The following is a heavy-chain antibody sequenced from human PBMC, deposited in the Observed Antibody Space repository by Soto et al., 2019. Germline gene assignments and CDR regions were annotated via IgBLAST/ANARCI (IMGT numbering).Heavy chain of an antibody. CDR3: TTWPRVVVVAATGY. J-gene: IGHJ4*02. V-gene: IGHV3-15*01. D-gene: IGHD2-15*01. Sequence: EVQLVESGGGLVKPGGSLRLSCAASGFTFSNAWMSWVRQAPGKGLEWVGRIKSKTDGGTTDYAAPVKGRFTISRDDSKNTLYLQMNSLKTEDTAVYYCTTWPRVVVVAATGYWGQGTLVTVS. CDR1: GFTFSNAW. CDR2: IKSKTDGGTT.